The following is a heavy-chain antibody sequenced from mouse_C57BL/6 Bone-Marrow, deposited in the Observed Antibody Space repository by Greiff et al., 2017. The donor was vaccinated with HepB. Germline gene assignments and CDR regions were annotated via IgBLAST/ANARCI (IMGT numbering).Heavy chain of an antibody. V-gene: IGHV5-4*01. J-gene: IGHJ2*01. CDR1: GFTFSSYA. Sequence: EVMLVESGGGLVKPGGSLKLSCAASGFTFSSYAMSWVRQTPEKRLEWVATISDGGSYTYYPANVKGRFTISRDNAKNHLYLQMSHLKSEDTAMYYCARDLGDGYFDYWGQGTTLTVCS. CDR2: ISDGGSYT. CDR3: ARDLGDGYFDY. D-gene: IGHD2-3*01.